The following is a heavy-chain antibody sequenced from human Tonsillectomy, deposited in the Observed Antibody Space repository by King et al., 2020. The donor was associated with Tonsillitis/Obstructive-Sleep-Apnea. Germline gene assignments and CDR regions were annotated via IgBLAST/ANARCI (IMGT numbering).Heavy chain of an antibody. V-gene: IGHV7-4-1*02. Sequence: QLVQSGSELKKPGASVKVSCKAYGYIFNSYALNWLRHAPGQGLEWMGWINTNTGNPTYAQGFTGRFVFSSDISVSTAYLQISSLEAEDTAIYYCARDSSSGWGIEDYWGQGTLAT. CDR2: INTNTGNP. CDR1: GYIFNSYA. J-gene: IGHJ4*02. CDR3: ARDSSSGWGIEDY. D-gene: IGHD6-19*01.